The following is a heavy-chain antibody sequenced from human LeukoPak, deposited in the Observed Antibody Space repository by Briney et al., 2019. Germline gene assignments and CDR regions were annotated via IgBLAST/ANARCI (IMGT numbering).Heavy chain of an antibody. CDR1: GYTLTELS. CDR3: ATGSTSIIAVAGMEDPGIYY. J-gene: IGHJ4*02. D-gene: IGHD6-19*01. Sequence: ASVKVSCKVSGYTLTELSMHWVRQAPGKGLEWMGGFDPEDGETIYVQKFQGRVTMTEDTSTDTAYMELSSLRSEDTAVYYCATGSTSIIAVAGMEDPGIYYWGQGTLVTVSS. V-gene: IGHV1-24*01. CDR2: FDPEDGET.